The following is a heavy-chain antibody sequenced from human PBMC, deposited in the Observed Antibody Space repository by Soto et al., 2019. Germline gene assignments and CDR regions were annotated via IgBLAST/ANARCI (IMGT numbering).Heavy chain of an antibody. CDR2: IYYSGST. J-gene: IGHJ4*02. V-gene: IGHV4-59*08. Sequence: SETLSLTCTVSGGSISSYYWSWIRQPPGKGLEWIGYIYYSGSTNYNPSPKSRVTISVDTSKNQFSLKLSSVTAADTAVYYCARLITIFGVVTKYYFDYWGQGTLVTVSS. CDR3: ARLITIFGVVTKYYFDY. D-gene: IGHD3-3*01. CDR1: GGSISSYY.